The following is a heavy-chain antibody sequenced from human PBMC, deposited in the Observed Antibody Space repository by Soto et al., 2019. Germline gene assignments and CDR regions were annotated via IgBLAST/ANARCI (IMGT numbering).Heavy chain of an antibody. CDR2: INPSGSST. J-gene: IGHJ1*01. CDR3: ARAQPARQQYFHH. Sequence: QVQLVQSGTEVKKPGASVKVSCKASGYSFTSYSMHWVRQAPGQGLEWMGAINPSGSSTSYAQKVQGRVTLTIDTSTTTVYMELSSLRSEDTAVYYCARAQPARQQYFHHWGQGTLVSVSS. D-gene: IGHD6-6*01. CDR1: GYSFTSYS. V-gene: IGHV1-46*01.